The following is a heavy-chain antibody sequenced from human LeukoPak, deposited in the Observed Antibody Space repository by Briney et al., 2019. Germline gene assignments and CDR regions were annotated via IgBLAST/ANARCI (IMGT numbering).Heavy chain of an antibody. CDR2: IYYSGST. CDR1: GDSTSGYY. CDR3: ARHSCSGGSCSFDY. J-gene: IGHJ4*02. D-gene: IGHD2-15*01. Sequence: SETLSLTCSVSGDSTSGYYWSWIRQPPGKGLEWIGYIYYSGSTNYTPSLKSRVTISVYTSKNHFTLKLSSVTAADTAVYYCARHSCSGGSCSFDYWGQGTLVTVSS. V-gene: IGHV4-59*08.